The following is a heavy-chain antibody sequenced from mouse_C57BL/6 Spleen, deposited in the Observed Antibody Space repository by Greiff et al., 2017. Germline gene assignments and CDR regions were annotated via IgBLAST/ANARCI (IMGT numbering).Heavy chain of an antibody. J-gene: IGHJ4*01. D-gene: IGHD1-1*01. V-gene: IGHV1-74*01. CDR1: GYTFTSYW. Sequence: QVQLQQPGAELVKPGASVKVSCKASGYTFTSYWMHWVKQRPGQGLEWIGRIHPSDSDTNYNQKFKGKATLTVDKSSRTADMQLSSLTSEDSAVYYCAIGIYYYGSSYVEGAMDYWGQGTSVTVSS. CDR2: IHPSDSDT. CDR3: AIGIYYYGSSYVEGAMDY.